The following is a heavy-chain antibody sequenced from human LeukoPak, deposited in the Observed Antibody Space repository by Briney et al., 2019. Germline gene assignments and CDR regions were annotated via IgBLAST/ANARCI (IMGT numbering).Heavy chain of an antibody. J-gene: IGHJ3*02. Sequence: ASVKVSCKASGYTFSGYYMHWVRQAPGQGLEWMGWINPNSGGTNYAQKFQGRVTLTRDTSLSTAYMELSRLRSDDTIVYYCAKSNGYGLVDIWGQGTMVTVSS. CDR3: AKSNGYGLVDI. D-gene: IGHD3-10*01. CDR1: GYTFSGYY. V-gene: IGHV1-2*02. CDR2: INPNSGGT.